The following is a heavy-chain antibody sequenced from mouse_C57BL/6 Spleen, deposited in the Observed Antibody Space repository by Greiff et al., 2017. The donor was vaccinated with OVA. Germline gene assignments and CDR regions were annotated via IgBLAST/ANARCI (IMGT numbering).Heavy chain of an antibody. CDR3: AREGYSNYLDY. CDR1: GFTFSDYY. V-gene: IGHV5-16*01. J-gene: IGHJ2*01. Sequence: EVLLVESEGGLVQPGSSMKLSCTASGFTFSDYYMAWVRQVPEKGLEWVANITYDGSSTYYLDSLKSRFIISRDNAKNMLYLQMSSLKTEDTATYYCAREGYSNYLDYWGQGTTLTGSS. D-gene: IGHD2-5*01. CDR2: ITYDGSST.